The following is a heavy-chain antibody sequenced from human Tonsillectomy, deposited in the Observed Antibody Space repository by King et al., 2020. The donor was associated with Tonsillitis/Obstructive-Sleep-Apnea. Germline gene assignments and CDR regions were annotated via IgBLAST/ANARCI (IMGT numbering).Heavy chain of an antibody. CDR1: GFSLSTSGVG. CDR3: AHSLHYTLGL. J-gene: IGHJ4*02. CDR2: SYCVDDK. V-gene: IGHV2-5*02. Sequence: ITLKESGPTLVKPTQTLTLTCTCSGFSLSTSGVGVGWIRQPPGKALEWLTLSYCVDDKSYIPSLKSRLTITKGTSKNQVVLTMTNMDPVDTATYYCAHSLHYTLGLWGQGTLVTVSS. D-gene: IGHD2-2*02.